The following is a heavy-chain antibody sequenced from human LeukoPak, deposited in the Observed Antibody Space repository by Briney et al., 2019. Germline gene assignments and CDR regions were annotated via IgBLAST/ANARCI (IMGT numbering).Heavy chain of an antibody. CDR2: IYYSGST. Sequence: SETLSLTCTVSGGSISSGGYYWSWIRQHPGKGLEWIGSIYYSGSTNYNPSLQGRVTISLDTSRNQFSLKLSSVTAADTAVYYCASGDNDPLFDYWGQGTLVTVSS. J-gene: IGHJ4*02. D-gene: IGHD1-1*01. V-gene: IGHV4-31*03. CDR1: GGSISSGGYY. CDR3: ASGDNDPLFDY.